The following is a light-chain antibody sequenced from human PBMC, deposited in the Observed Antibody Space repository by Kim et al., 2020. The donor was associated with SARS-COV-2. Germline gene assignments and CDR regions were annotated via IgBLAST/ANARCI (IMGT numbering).Light chain of an antibody. Sequence: DIQMTQSPSTLSASVGDRVTITCRASQSISSRLAWYQQKPGRAPKVLIYDASSLESGVPSRFSGSGSGTEFTLTISSLQPDDFATYYCQQYSRYSTFGQGTKVDIK. J-gene: IGKJ1*01. V-gene: IGKV1-5*01. CDR3: QQYSRYST. CDR2: DAS. CDR1: QSISSR.